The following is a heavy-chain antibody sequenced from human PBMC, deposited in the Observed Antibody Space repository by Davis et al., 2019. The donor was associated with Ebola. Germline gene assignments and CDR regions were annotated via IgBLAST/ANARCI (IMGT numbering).Heavy chain of an antibody. Sequence: PSETLSLTCTVSGGSISSGDYYWSWIRQPPGKGLEWMGYSHYRGSTKYNPSLKSRVTISVDTSKNQVSLKLTSVTAADTAVYHCARGSKTWYFDLWGRGTLVTVSS. CDR2: SHYRGST. CDR1: GGSISSGDYY. CDR3: ARGSKTWYFDL. J-gene: IGHJ2*01. V-gene: IGHV4-61*08.